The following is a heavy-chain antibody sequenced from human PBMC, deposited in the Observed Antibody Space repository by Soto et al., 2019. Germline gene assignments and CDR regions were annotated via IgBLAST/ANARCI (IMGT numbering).Heavy chain of an antibody. D-gene: IGHD4-17*01. CDR1: GGSFSGYY. CDR2: INHSGST. Sequence: QVQLQQWGAGLLKPSETLSLTCAVYGGSFSGYYWSWIRQPPGKGLEWIGEINHSGSTNYNPSLKSRVTISVDTSKNQFSLKLSSVTAADTAVYYCARHGDHYFDYRGQGTLVTVSS. J-gene: IGHJ4*02. V-gene: IGHV4-34*01. CDR3: ARHGDHYFDY.